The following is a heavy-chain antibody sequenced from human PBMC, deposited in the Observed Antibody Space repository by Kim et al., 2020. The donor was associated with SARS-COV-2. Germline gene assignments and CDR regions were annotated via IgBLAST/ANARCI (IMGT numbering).Heavy chain of an antibody. V-gene: IGHV1-69*01. D-gene: IGHD7-27*01. Sequence: YAHKCPGRVTITADESTRTAYMELSSLRSEDTAVYYCARGYPHTWGPFDPWGQGTLVTVSS. J-gene: IGHJ5*02. CDR3: ARGYPHTWGPFDP.